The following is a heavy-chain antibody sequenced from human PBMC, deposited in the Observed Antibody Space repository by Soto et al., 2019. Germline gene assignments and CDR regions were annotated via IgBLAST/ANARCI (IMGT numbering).Heavy chain of an antibody. Sequence: QVHLVESGGGVVQPGRSLRLSCAASGFTFSTYAMDWVRQAPGKGLEWVSLIWYDGSNKYYADSVKGRFTISRDNSKNTLYLQMNSLSANDTAVYYCARGRDTARYADYWGQGTLVTVSS. CDR1: GFTFSTYA. V-gene: IGHV3-33*01. CDR3: ARGRDTARYADY. CDR2: IWYDGSNK. D-gene: IGHD5-12*01. J-gene: IGHJ4*02.